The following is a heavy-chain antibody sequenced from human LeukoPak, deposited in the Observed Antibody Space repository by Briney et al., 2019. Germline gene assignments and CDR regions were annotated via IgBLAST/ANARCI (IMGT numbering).Heavy chain of an antibody. J-gene: IGHJ6*03. D-gene: IGHD4-17*01. CDR1: GGTFSSYA. CDR3: ARESGHGDYLDV. V-gene: IGHV1-69*13. Sequence: ASVNVSCKASGGTFSSYAISWVRQAPGQGLEWMGGIIPIFGTANYAQKFQGRVTITADESTSTAYMELSSLRSEDTAVYYCARESGHGDYLDVWGQGTTVTVSS. CDR2: IIPIFGTA.